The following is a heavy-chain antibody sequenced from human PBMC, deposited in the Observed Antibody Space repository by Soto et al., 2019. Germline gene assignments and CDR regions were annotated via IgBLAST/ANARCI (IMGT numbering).Heavy chain of an antibody. V-gene: IGHV4-61*01. CDR1: GGSVSSGTYH. D-gene: IGHD2-8*01. CDR3: MRSHGAY. J-gene: IGHJ4*02. Sequence: QVQLQESGPGLVKTSETLSLTCTVSGGSVSSGTYHWNWVRQPPGKGLEWIGHISYSGTAYYNPSLRGRVIMATDTSMNQFSLRLTSVTAADTAVYYCMRSHGAYWGQGALVTVSP. CDR2: ISYSGTA.